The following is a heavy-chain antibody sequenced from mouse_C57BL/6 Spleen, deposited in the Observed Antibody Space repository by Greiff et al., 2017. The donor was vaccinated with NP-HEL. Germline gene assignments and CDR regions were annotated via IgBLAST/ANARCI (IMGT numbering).Heavy chain of an antibody. V-gene: IGHV3-6*01. CDR2: ISYDGSN. CDR1: GYSITSGYY. CDR3: ARSNWDSAWFAY. Sequence: EVQVVESGPGLVKPSQSLSLTCSVTGYSITSGYYWNWIRQFPGNKLEWMGYISYDGSNNYNPSLKNRISITRDTSKNQFFLKLNSVTTEDTATYYCARSNWDSAWFAYWGQGTLVTVSA. J-gene: IGHJ3*01. D-gene: IGHD4-1*01.